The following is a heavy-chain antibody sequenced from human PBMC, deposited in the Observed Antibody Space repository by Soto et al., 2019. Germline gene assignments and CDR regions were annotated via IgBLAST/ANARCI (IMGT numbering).Heavy chain of an antibody. Sequence: QVQLQESGPGLVKPSGTLSLTCAVSGGSVSSNNWWSWVRQSPGKGLEWMGEIYHSGSAHYNPSLKSRATIVLDKSKNQFSLRLTSVTAADTAVYYCARVPGVVVSADDAFDIWGPGTRVIVSS. CDR3: ARVPGVVVSADDAFDI. V-gene: IGHV4-4*02. CDR1: GGSVSSNNW. CDR2: IYHSGSA. J-gene: IGHJ3*02. D-gene: IGHD2-21*02.